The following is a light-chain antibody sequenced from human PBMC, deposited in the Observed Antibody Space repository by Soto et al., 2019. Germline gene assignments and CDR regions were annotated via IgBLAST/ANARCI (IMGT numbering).Light chain of an antibody. V-gene: IGKV1-9*01. J-gene: IGKJ5*01. CDR2: ASS. Sequence: DIQLTQSPSFLSASVGDRVTITCRASQGISSYLAWYQQTPGKAPKLLIYASSTLQSGVPSRFSGSGYGTEFTLTISSLQPEGFATYYCQQLNTFPVTFGQGTRLEIK. CDR1: QGISSY. CDR3: QQLNTFPVT.